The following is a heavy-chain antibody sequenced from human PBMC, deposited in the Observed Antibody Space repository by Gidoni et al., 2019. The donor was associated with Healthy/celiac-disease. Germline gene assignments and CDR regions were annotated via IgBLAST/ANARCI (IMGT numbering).Heavy chain of an antibody. D-gene: IGHD3-22*01. CDR1: GFPCMCVR. J-gene: IGHJ3*02. CDR2: ISSSSSTI. Sequence: EVQLVESGGGLVQPGGSLGLSCAASGFPCMCVRMNWVRQAPGKGLEWVSYISSSSSTIYYADSVKGRFTISRDNAKNSLYLQMNSLRDEDTAVYYCASAYYDSSGYYAPAFDIWGQGTMVTVSS. V-gene: IGHV3-48*02. CDR3: ASAYYDSSGYYAPAFDI.